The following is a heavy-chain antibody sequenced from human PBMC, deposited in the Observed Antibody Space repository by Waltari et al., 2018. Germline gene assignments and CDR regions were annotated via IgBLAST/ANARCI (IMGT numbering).Heavy chain of an antibody. CDR3: GRIAFGDEGGYFQH. J-gene: IGHJ1*01. V-gene: IGHV4-39*01. Sequence: LQLQESDPGLVNPSVTLPLICRASGDSITTNHNWGWIRQPPGKGLEWMGNMQYRGSTFYNPSLESRVTISLDTWKNQFSLRLTSVGVADTAVYFCGRIAFGDEGGYFQHWGQGNLVTLSS. CDR2: MQYRGST. D-gene: IGHD4-17*01. CDR1: GDSITTNHN.